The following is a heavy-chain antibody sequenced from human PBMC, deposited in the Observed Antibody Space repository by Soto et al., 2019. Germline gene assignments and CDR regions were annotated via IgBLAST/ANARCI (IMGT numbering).Heavy chain of an antibody. D-gene: IGHD3-10*01. CDR1: GGSMNSGNW. CDR3: ARNMAREVTLDY. Sequence: QVQLQESGPGLVKPSETLSLTCAISGGSMNSGNWWSWVRQPPGKGLEWIGEIYHTGSTNNNPSLKRRVTISVDKSKNQFSLKMKSVTAADTAVYYCARNMAREVTLDYWGQGTLVTVSS. J-gene: IGHJ4*02. V-gene: IGHV4-4*02. CDR2: IYHTGST.